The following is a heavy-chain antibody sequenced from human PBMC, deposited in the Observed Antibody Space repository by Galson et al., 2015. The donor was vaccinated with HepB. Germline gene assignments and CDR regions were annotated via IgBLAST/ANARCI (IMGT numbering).Heavy chain of an antibody. Sequence: SVKVSCKASGYTFIGYHIHWVRQAPGQGLEWMGHVDPNNGVTNYAQKFHGRITVSRDTSINTVYMELNSLISDDTAVYYCARDLDYGGVYGSTWYFDNWGQGTLVTVSS. V-gene: IGHV1-2*06. CDR1: GYTFIGYH. J-gene: IGHJ4*02. CDR3: ARDLDYGGVYGSTWYFDN. CDR2: VDPNNGVT. D-gene: IGHD4-23*01.